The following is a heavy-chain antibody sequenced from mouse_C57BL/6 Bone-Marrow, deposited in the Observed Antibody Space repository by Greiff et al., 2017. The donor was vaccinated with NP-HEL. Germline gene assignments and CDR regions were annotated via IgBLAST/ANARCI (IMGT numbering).Heavy chain of an antibody. CDR2: IDPENGDT. CDR1: GFNITDDY. Sequence: VQLQQSGAELVRPGASVKLSCTASGFNITDDYMHWVKQRPEQGLEWIGWIDPENGDTEYASKFQGKATITADTSSNTAYLQLSSLTSEDTAVYYCTTTYGKDAMDYWGQGTSVTVSS. J-gene: IGHJ4*01. V-gene: IGHV14-4*01. CDR3: TTTYGKDAMDY. D-gene: IGHD1-1*01.